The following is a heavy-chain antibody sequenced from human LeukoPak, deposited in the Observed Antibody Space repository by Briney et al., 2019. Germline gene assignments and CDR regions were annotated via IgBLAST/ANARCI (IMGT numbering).Heavy chain of an antibody. J-gene: IGHJ4*02. CDR3: AKEADYYSSLS. Sequence: GGSLRLSCAASGFTFNTYGLHWVRQAPGKGLEWVSFIRSDGSDKNYAASVKGRFTTSRDNSNNTLYLQMNSLRPQDTAVYYCAKEADYYSSLSWGKGTLVTVSS. CDR2: IRSDGSDK. D-gene: IGHD3-10*01. CDR1: GFTFNTYG. V-gene: IGHV3-30*02.